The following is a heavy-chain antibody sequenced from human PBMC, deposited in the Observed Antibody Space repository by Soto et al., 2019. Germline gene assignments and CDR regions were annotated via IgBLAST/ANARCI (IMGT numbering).Heavy chain of an antibody. J-gene: IGHJ5*02. Sequence: EVQLLESGGGLVQPGGSLRLSCAASGFTFSNYAMTWVRQAPGKGLEWVSSICDSGDSTYYADSVKGRFTIFRDNSKSTLFLQMSSLRAEDTAVYYCAKDYRVAVTKGFDWFDPWGQGTQVTVSS. CDR1: GFTFSNYA. CDR3: AKDYRVAVTKGFDWFDP. CDR2: ICDSGDST. V-gene: IGHV3-23*01. D-gene: IGHD2-21*02.